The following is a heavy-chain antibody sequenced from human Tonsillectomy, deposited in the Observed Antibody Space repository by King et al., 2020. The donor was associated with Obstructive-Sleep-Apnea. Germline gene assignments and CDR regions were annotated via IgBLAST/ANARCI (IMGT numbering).Heavy chain of an antibody. J-gene: IGHJ6*02. CDR3: ARSTYSYYGMDV. V-gene: IGHV4-59*08. CDR1: GGSISSYY. CDR2: SYYSGST. Sequence: QLQESGPGLVKPSETLSLTCTVSGGSISSYYWSWIRQPPGKGLEWIGYSYYSGSTNYNPSLKGQVTISVDTSKNQFSLKLSSVTAADTAVYYCARSTYSYYGMDVWGQGTTVTVSS.